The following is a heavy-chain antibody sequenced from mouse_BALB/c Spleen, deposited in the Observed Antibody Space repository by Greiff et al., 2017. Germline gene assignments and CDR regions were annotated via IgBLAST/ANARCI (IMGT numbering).Heavy chain of an antibody. Sequence: QVQLQQSGAELVRPGSSVKISCKASGYAFSSYWMNWVKQRPGQGLEWIGQIYPGDGDTNYNGKFKGKATLTADKSSSTAYMQLSSLTSEDSAVYFCARTGTYWYFDGRGAGTTVTVPS. D-gene: IGHD4-1*01. CDR2: IYPGDGDT. CDR1: GYAFSSYW. CDR3: ARTGTYWYFDG. V-gene: IGHV1-80*01. J-gene: IGHJ1*01.